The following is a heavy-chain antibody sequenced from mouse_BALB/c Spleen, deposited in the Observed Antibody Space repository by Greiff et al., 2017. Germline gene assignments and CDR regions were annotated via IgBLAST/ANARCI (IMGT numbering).Heavy chain of an antibody. CDR3: TREELKYGNSWDFDD. D-gene: IGHD2-10*02. CDR1: GYTFTDYE. J-gene: IGHJ1*01. V-gene: IGHV1-15*01. Sequence: QVQLQQSGAELVRPGASVTLSCKASGYTFTDYEMHWVKQTPVHGLEWIGAIDPETGGTAYNQKFKGKATLTADKSSSTAYMELRSLTSEDSAVYYCTREELKYGNSWDFDDWGAGTTVTVSS. CDR2: IDPETGGT.